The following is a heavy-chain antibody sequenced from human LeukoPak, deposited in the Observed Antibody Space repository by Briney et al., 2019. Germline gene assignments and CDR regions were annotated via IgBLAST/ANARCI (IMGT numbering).Heavy chain of an antibody. D-gene: IGHD3-10*01. Sequence: SETLSLTCTVSGGSISSNYWSWIRQPPGKGLEWIGYIYYSGSSNYNPSLKSRVTISVDTSKNQFSLKVSSVTAADTAVYYCARVVYRGANWFDPWGQGTLVTVSS. CDR2: IYYSGSS. CDR1: GGSISSNY. CDR3: ARVVYRGANWFDP. J-gene: IGHJ5*02. V-gene: IGHV4-59*01.